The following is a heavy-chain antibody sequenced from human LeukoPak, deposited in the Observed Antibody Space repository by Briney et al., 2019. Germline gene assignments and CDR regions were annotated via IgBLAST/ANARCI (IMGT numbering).Heavy chain of an antibody. J-gene: IGHJ4*02. CDR3: ARDRYSTNFDY. V-gene: IGHV1-18*04. D-gene: IGHD6-13*01. Sequence: ASVKVSCKASGYTFTGYYMHWVRQAPGQGLEWMGWIDPNSGNTNYAQKLQGRVTMTTDTSTSTAYMELRSLRSDDTAVYYCARDRYSTNFDYWGQGTLVTVSS. CDR2: IDPNSGNT. CDR1: GYTFTGYY.